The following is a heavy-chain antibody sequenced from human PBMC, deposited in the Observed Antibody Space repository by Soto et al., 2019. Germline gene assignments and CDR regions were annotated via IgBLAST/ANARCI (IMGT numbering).Heavy chain of an antibody. CDR2: ISAYNGNT. D-gene: IGHD3-22*01. CDR3: ARDWDYYDSSGLSYFQH. J-gene: IGHJ1*01. Sequence: QVQLVQSGAEVKKPGASVKVSCKASGYTFTSYGISWVRQAPGQGLEWMGWISAYNGNTNYAQKLQGRVTMTTDTSTSTAHLELRSLRSDDPAVYYCARDWDYYDSSGLSYFQHWGQGTLVTVSS. V-gene: IGHV1-18*01. CDR1: GYTFTSYG.